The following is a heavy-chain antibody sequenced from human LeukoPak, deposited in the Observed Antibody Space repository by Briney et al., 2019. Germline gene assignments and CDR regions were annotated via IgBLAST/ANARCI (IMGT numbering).Heavy chain of an antibody. CDR1: GFTVSSNY. CDR2: IYSGGST. J-gene: IGHJ4*02. Sequence: GGSLRLSCAASGFTVSSNYMSWVRQAPGKGLEWVSVIYSGGSTYYADSVKGRFTISRHNSKNTLYLQMNSPRAEDTAVYYCARSVTQYYFDYWGQGTLVTVSS. V-gene: IGHV3-53*04. CDR3: ARSVTQYYFDY. D-gene: IGHD2-21*02.